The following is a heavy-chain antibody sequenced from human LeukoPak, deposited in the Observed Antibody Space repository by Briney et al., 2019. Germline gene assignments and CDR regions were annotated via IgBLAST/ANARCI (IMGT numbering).Heavy chain of an antibody. D-gene: IGHD2-15*01. J-gene: IGHJ4*02. CDR3: TALVVVAATLLDY. CDR1: GFTFSNAW. CDR2: IKSKTDGGTT. Sequence: GGSLRLSCAASGFTFSNAWMSWVRQAPGKGLEWVGRIKSKTDGGTTDYAAPVKGRFTISRDDSKNTLYLQVNSLKTEDTAVYYCTALVVVAATLLDYWGQGTLVTVSS. V-gene: IGHV3-15*01.